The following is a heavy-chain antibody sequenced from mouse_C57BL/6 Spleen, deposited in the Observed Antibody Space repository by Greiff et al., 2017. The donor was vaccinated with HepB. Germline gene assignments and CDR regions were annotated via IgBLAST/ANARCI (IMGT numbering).Heavy chain of an antibody. CDR1: GFSLTSYG. CDR2: IWSDGST. Sequence: VQLVESGPGLVAPSQSLSITCTVSGFSLTSYGVHWVRQPPGKGLEWLVVIWSDGSTTYNSALKSRLSISKDNSKSQVFLKMNSLQTDDTAMYYCAREYGSSYVGWYFDVWGTGTTVTVSS. D-gene: IGHD1-1*01. V-gene: IGHV2-6*03. CDR3: AREYGSSYVGWYFDV. J-gene: IGHJ1*03.